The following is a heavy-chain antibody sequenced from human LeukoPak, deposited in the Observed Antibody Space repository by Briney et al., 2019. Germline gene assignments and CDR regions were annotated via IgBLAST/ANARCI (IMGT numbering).Heavy chain of an antibody. CDR1: GDSFTSYG. Sequence: EASVKVSCKASGDSFTSYGISWVRQAPGQGLEWMGWVSAYNGNTNYAQMLQGRVTMTTDTSTSTAYMELRSLRSDDTAVYYCARDSVGATGHFDYWGQGTLVTVSS. V-gene: IGHV1-18*01. J-gene: IGHJ4*02. D-gene: IGHD1-26*01. CDR2: VSAYNGNT. CDR3: ARDSVGATGHFDY.